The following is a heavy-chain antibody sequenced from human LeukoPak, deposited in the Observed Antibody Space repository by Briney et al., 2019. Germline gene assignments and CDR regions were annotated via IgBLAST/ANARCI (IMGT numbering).Heavy chain of an antibody. Sequence: GGTLRLSCAASGFTFSSHGMNWVRQAPGKGLEWVSGISPSGGITYYTDSVKGRFTISRDNSKNTVSLQMNSLRAEDTAVYYCAKVRWDNSGWYYLDDWGQGTLVTVSS. D-gene: IGHD6-19*01. CDR3: AKVRWDNSGWYYLDD. CDR1: GFTFSSHG. V-gene: IGHV3-23*01. CDR2: ISPSGGIT. J-gene: IGHJ4*02.